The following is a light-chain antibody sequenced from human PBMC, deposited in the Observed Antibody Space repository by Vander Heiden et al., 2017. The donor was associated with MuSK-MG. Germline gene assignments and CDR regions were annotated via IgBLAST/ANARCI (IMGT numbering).Light chain of an antibody. Sequence: ETALTQSPATLSSSPGERATLSCRAGQSVTNYLAWYQQKPGQAPRLIIYDASNRATGVPARFSGSGSGTDFTLTISSVEPEDFAVYYCQQRSNWPRLTFGGGTRWRSN. CDR3: QQRSNWPRLT. V-gene: IGKV3-11*01. CDR1: QSVTNY. J-gene: IGKJ4*01. CDR2: DAS.